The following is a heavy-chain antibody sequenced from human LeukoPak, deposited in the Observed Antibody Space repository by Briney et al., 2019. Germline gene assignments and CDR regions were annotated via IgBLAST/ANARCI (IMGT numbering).Heavy chain of an antibody. Sequence: PSETLSLTCTVSGGSISSYYWSWIRQPPGKGLEWIGYIYYSGSTNYNPSLKSRVTISVDTSKNQSSLKLSSVTAADTAVYYCARHGSGSYYAPKLSKFDYWGQGTLVTVSS. J-gene: IGHJ4*02. CDR2: IYYSGST. V-gene: IGHV4-59*08. CDR3: ARHGSGSYYAPKLSKFDY. CDR1: GGSISSYY. D-gene: IGHD3-10*01.